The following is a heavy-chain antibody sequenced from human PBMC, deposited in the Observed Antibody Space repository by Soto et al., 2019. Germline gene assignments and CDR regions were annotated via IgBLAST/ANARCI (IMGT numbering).Heavy chain of an antibody. J-gene: IGHJ4*02. CDR1: GYTFTSYG. CDR3: AGDADGYFDY. CDR2: INTYNGDT. Sequence: QVQLVQSGAEVKKSGASVKVSCKASGYTFTSYGVNWVRQAPGQGLEWMGWINTYNGDTYSAQNLQGRLTMTTDTSTGTVYMELRSLRSDDTAIYYCAGDADGYFDYWGQGTLVAVSS. V-gene: IGHV1-18*01.